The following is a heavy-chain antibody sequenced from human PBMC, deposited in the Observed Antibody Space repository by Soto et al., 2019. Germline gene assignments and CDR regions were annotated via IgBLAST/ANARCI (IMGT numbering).Heavy chain of an antibody. V-gene: IGHV3-15*01. D-gene: IGHD6-19*01. J-gene: IGHJ4*02. CDR2: IKSKTDGGTT. CDR3: TTGLPGSGWYDY. CDR1: GFTFSNAW. Sequence: GESLKISCAASGFTFSNAWMSWVRQAPGKGLEWGGRIKSKTDGGTTDYAAPVKGRFTISRDDSKNTLYLQMNSLKTEDTAVYYCTTGLPGSGWYDYWGQGTLVTVSS.